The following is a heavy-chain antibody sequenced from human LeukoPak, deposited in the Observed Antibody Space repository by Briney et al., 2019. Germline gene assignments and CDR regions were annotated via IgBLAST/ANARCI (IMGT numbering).Heavy chain of an antibody. CDR2: SYSDSNT. V-gene: IGHV3-53*01. J-gene: IGHJ3*02. Sequence: PGGSLRLSCTASGFTVSNNYVSWVRQAPGKGLEWVSISYSDSNTNYADSVKGRFTISRDTSPNTLSLQMNSLRAEDTAVYYCVRKNRDFNAAFDIWGQGTVVTVSS. CDR3: VRKNRDFNAAFDI. D-gene: IGHD1-14*01. CDR1: GFTVSNNY.